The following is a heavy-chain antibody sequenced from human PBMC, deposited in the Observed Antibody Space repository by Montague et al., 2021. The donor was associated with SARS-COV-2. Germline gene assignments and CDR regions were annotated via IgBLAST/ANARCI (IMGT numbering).Heavy chain of an antibody. J-gene: IGHJ4*02. CDR2: IYNSGST. CDR3: VRDQGRSNWNYPDY. D-gene: IGHD1-20*01. V-gene: IGHV4-4*07. CDR1: GGSISGYY. Sequence: SETLSLTCTVSGGSISGYYWSWFRQSAGKGLEWIGRIYNSGSTSYNPSLKSRVTMSVDTSKNQFSLKLSSVTAADTAVYYCVRDQGRSNWNYPDYWSQGTLVTVSS.